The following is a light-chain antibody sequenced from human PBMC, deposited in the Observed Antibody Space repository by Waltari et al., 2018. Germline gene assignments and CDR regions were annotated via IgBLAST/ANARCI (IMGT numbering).Light chain of an antibody. CDR3: SSYAGSNNWV. CDR2: EVT. CDR1: SSDIGYYKY. V-gene: IGLV2-8*01. J-gene: IGLJ3*02. Sequence: QSALTQPPSASGSPGQSVSISCTGTSSDIGYYKYVSWYQQHPGKAPKVMIYEVTKRPSGVPDRFSGSKSGNTASLTVSGLQAEDEADYYCSSYAGSNNWVFGGGTKLTVL.